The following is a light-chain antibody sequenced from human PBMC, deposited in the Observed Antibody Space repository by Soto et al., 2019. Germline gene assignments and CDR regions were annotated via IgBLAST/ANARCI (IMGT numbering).Light chain of an antibody. Sequence: SYELTQAPSVSVAPGQTGRITCGGNNIGIKSVHWYQQKPGQAPVLVVYDDGDRPSGIPERFSGSNSGNMATLTITRVEAGDEADYHCQVWDSSSDHRVVFGGGTKLTVL. J-gene: IGLJ2*01. V-gene: IGLV3-21*02. CDR3: QVWDSSSDHRVV. CDR1: NIGIKS. CDR2: DDG.